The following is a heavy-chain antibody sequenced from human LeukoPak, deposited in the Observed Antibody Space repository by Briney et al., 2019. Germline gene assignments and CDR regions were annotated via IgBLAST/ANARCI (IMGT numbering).Heavy chain of an antibody. V-gene: IGHV4-38-2*02. CDR3: AGVISNWFDP. CDR1: GYSISSGYF. J-gene: IGHJ5*02. Sequence: SETLSLTCTVSGYSISSGYFWGWMRQPPGKGLEWIGSIYQSETAHYNPSLKSRVTISVDTSKNQFSLKLRSVMAADTAVYYCAGVISNWFDPWGQGTLVTVSS. CDR2: IYQSETA.